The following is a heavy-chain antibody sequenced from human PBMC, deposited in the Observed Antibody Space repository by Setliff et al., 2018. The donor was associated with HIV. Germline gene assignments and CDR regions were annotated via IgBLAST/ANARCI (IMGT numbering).Heavy chain of an antibody. D-gene: IGHD2-2*01. V-gene: IGHV4-34*01. CDR3: ARGRSCSSSSCYLVYYYYYGMDV. J-gene: IGHJ6*02. CDR1: GGSFSGYY. Sequence: SLTCAVYGGSFSGYYWSWIRQPPGKGLEWIGEIIHTGSTNYNPSLKSRVTISVGTSKNQFSLRLSSVAAADTAVYYCARGRSCSSSSCYLVYYYYYGMDVWGHGSTVTVSS. CDR2: IIHTGST.